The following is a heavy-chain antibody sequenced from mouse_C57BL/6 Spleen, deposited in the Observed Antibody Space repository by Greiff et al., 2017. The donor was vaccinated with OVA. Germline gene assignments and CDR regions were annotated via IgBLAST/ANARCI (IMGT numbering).Heavy chain of an antibody. Sequence: EVKLVESGGGLVQSGRSLRLSCATSGFTFSDFYMEWVRQAPGKGLEWLAASRNKANDYTTEYSASVKGRFIVSRDTSQSILYLQMNALRAEDTAIYYCARDWGGLNYFDYWGQGTTLTVSS. J-gene: IGHJ2*01. CDR3: ARDWGGLNYFDY. CDR2: SRNKANDYTT. D-gene: IGHD2-4*01. CDR1: GFTFSDFY. V-gene: IGHV7-1*01.